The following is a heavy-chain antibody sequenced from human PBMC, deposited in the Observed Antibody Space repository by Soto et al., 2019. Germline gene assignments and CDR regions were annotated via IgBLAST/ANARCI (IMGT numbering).Heavy chain of an antibody. Sequence: PSQTLSLTCALSGDSVSSNSAAWNWIRQSPSRGLEWLGRTYYRSKWYNDYAVSVKSRITINPDTSKNQFSLQLNSVTPEDTAVYYCAKEKPGGADERNYYYGMDVWGQGTTVTVSS. D-gene: IGHD3-16*01. V-gene: IGHV6-1*01. CDR2: TYYRSKWYN. CDR3: AKEKPGGADERNYYYGMDV. CDR1: GDSVSSNSAA. J-gene: IGHJ6*02.